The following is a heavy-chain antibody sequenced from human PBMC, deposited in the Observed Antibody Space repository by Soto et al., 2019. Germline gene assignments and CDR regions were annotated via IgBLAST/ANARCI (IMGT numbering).Heavy chain of an antibody. D-gene: IGHD6-13*01. CDR3: ARSRWIAAAGPDY. CDR2: IYYSGST. J-gene: IGHJ4*02. Sequence: PSETLSLTCPVSGGSISSYYWSWIRQPPGKGLEWIGYIYYSGSTNYNPSLKSRVTISVDTSKNQFSLKLSSVTAADTAVYYCARSRWIAAAGPDYWGQGTLVTVSS. V-gene: IGHV4-59*08. CDR1: GGSISSYY.